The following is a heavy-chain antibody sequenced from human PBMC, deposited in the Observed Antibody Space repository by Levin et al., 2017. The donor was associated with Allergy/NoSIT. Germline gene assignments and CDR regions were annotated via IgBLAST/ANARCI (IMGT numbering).Heavy chain of an antibody. Sequence: GGSLRLSCVASGFFFGDYEIHWVRQAPGKGLEWVSYIRNYGSPQQYADSVRGRFTVSRDNAKNSVYLQMNNLRVEDTAFYYCVRGTENWDEAFDLWGQGTMVSV. V-gene: IGHV3-48*03. D-gene: IGHD1-26*01. CDR3: VRGTENWDEAFDL. CDR2: IRNYGSPQ. CDR1: GFFFGDYE. J-gene: IGHJ3*01.